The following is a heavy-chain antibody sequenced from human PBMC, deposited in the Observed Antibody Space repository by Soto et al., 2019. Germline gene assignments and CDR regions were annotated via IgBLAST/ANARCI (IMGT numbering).Heavy chain of an antibody. Sequence: EVQLLESGGGLVQPGGSLRLSCAASGFTFSSYAMSWVRQAPGKGLEWVSAISGSGGSTYYADSVKGRFTISRDSSKNTLYLQMNSLRAEDTAVYYCAKDPGSYYAVGPHYWGQGTLVTVSS. J-gene: IGHJ4*02. CDR2: ISGSGGST. V-gene: IGHV3-23*01. D-gene: IGHD3-10*01. CDR1: GFTFSSYA. CDR3: AKDPGSYYAVGPHY.